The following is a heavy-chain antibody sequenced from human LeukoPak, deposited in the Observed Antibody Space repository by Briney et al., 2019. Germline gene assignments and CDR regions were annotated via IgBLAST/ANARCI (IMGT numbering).Heavy chain of an antibody. Sequence: SVNVSCKASGDIFSSNGINWVRQAPGQGLEWMGRIFPSFGTIDYAQKFQGRVRIIADESTSTAYMELSSLRFEDTAMYYCARGEWYSDRSYYYGMDVWGQGTTVIVSS. CDR1: GDIFSSNG. CDR3: ARGEWYSDRSYYYGMDV. V-gene: IGHV1-69*13. J-gene: IGHJ6*02. CDR2: IFPSFGTI. D-gene: IGHD3-3*01.